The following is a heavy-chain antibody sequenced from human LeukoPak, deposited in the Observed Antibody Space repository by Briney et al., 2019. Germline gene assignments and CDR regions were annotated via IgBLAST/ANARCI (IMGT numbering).Heavy chain of an antibody. D-gene: IGHD3-3*01. V-gene: IGHV1-69*13. Sequence: GASVKVSGKASVGTFSSYAISWVRQAPGQGLEWMGGLIPIFGTANYAQKFQGRVTITADESTSTAYMELSSLRSEDTAVYYCAREADYDVWSGPWDAFDIWGQGTMVTVSS. CDR2: LIPIFGTA. CDR1: VGTFSSYA. CDR3: AREADYDVWSGPWDAFDI. J-gene: IGHJ3*02.